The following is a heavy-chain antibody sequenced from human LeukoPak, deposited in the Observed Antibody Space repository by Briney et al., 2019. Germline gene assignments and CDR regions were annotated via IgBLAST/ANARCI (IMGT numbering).Heavy chain of an antibody. CDR1: GLTVSGNY. Sequence: GGSLRLSCAASGLTVSGNYMTWVRQAPGKGLEWVSLINSVGDTFYADSVKGRFTISRDNSKNTLYLQMNSLRVEDTAVYYCAKVVRAGSFVCYFDSWGQGTLVTVSS. CDR2: INSVGDT. J-gene: IGHJ4*02. CDR3: AKVVRAGSFVCYFDS. D-gene: IGHD3-10*01. V-gene: IGHV3-66*01.